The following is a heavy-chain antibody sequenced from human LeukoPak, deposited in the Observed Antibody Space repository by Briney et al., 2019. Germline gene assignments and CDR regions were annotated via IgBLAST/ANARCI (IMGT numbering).Heavy chain of an antibody. CDR2: ISGSGTTT. Sequence: PGGSLRLSCAASGLTFSSFGMSWVRQAPGKGLEWVSHISGSGTTTYYADSVKGRFTISRDNSKNTLYLQMNSLRAEDTAVYYCAKDPLRLRFLEWYNWFDPWGQGTLVTVSS. D-gene: IGHD3-3*01. V-gene: IGHV3-23*01. CDR1: GLTFSSFG. J-gene: IGHJ5*02. CDR3: AKDPLRLRFLEWYNWFDP.